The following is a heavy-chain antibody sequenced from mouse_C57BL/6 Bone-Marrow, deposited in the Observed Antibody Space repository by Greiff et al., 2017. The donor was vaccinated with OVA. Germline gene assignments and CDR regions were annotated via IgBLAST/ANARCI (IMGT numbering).Heavy chain of an antibody. CDR1: GYSFTSYY. Sequence: QVQLQQSGPELVKPGASVKISCKASGYSFTSYYIHWVKQRPGQGLEWIGWIYPGSGNTKYNEKFKGKATLTADTSSSTAYMQLSSLTSEDSAVYYCARGLLWLRRWYFDVWGTGTTVTVSS. V-gene: IGHV1-66*01. CDR3: ARGLLWLRRWYFDV. J-gene: IGHJ1*03. D-gene: IGHD2-2*01. CDR2: IYPGSGNT.